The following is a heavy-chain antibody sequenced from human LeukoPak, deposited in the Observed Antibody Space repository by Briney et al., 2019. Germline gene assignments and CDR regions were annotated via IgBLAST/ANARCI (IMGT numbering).Heavy chain of an antibody. J-gene: IGHJ6*02. CDR1: GFTFSSYW. Sequence: GGSLRLSCAASGFTFSSYWMHWVRQVPGKGLMWVSRINNVGSGISYAASVKGRFTISRDNDRNTLYLQMDSPRAEDTAVYFCARPIYDTRNGLDVWGQGTTVIVSS. D-gene: IGHD3-22*01. CDR2: INNVGSGI. CDR3: ARPIYDTRNGLDV. V-gene: IGHV3-74*01.